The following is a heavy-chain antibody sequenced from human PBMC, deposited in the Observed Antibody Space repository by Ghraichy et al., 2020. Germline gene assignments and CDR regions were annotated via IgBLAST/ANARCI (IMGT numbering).Heavy chain of an antibody. CDR3: SRPAAYYYYYMDV. Sequence: SETLSLTCTVSGGSISSSNYYWGWIRQPPGKGLEWIGSIYYSGSTYYSPSLKRRLTISVDTSKNQFSLKLSSVTAADTAVYYCSRPAAYYYYYMDVWGKGTTVTVSS. V-gene: IGHV4-39*01. D-gene: IGHD2-2*01. CDR2: IYYSGST. CDR1: GGSISSSNYY. J-gene: IGHJ6*03.